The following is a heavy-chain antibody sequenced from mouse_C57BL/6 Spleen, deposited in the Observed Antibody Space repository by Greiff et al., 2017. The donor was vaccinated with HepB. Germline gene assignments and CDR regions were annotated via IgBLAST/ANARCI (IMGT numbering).Heavy chain of an antibody. CDR3: AREAITTVVAKRDWYFDV. V-gene: IGHV5-4*01. Sequence: EVMLVESGGGLVKPGGSLKLSCAASGFTFSSYAMSWVRQTPEKRLEWVATISDGGSYTYYPDNVKGRFTISRDNAKNNLYLQMSHLKSEDTAMYYCAREAITTVVAKRDWYFDVWGTGTTVTVSS. CDR1: GFTFSSYA. J-gene: IGHJ1*03. CDR2: ISDGGSYT. D-gene: IGHD1-1*01.